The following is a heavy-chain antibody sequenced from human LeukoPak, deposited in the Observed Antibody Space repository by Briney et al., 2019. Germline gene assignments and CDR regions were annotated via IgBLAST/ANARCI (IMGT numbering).Heavy chain of an antibody. D-gene: IGHD1-26*01. CDR1: GGSISSFY. V-gene: IGHV4-59*08. CDR3: ARQIGYTGTSYDYFDS. Sequence: PSETLSLTCTVSGGSISSFYWSWIRQPPGKGLEWIGYVSYRGSTHYNPSLRSRVSISLDTSKTLFSLNLSSVTAADTAVYYCARQIGYTGTSYDYFDSWGQGTLATVSS. J-gene: IGHJ4*02. CDR2: VSYRGST.